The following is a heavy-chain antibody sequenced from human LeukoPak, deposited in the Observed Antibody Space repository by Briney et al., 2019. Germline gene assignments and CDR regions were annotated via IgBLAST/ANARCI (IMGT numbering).Heavy chain of an antibody. CDR1: GGSISSGDYY. V-gene: IGHV4-30-4*01. J-gene: IGHJ4*02. CDR3: AREVDTAMGGY. CDR2: IYYSGST. Sequence: SETLSLTCTVSGGSISSGDYYWRWIRQPPGKGLEWIGYIYYSGSTYYNPSLKSRVTISVDTSKNQFSLKLSSVTAADTAVYYCAREVDTAMGGYWGQGTLVTVSS. D-gene: IGHD5-18*01.